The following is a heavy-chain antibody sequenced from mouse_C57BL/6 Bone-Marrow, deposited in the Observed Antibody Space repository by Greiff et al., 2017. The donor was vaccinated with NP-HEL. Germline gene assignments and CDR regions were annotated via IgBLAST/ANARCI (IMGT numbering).Heavy chain of an antibody. CDR3: ARVGITTVVATKYFDY. V-gene: IGHV1-59*01. Sequence: VQLQQPGAELVRPGTSVKLSCKASGYTFTSYWMHWVKQRPGQGLEWIGVIDPSDSYTNYNQKFKGKATLTVDTSSSTAYMQLSSLTSEDSAVYYCARVGITTVVATKYFDYWGQGTTLTVSS. J-gene: IGHJ2*01. D-gene: IGHD1-1*01. CDR2: IDPSDSYT. CDR1: GYTFTSYW.